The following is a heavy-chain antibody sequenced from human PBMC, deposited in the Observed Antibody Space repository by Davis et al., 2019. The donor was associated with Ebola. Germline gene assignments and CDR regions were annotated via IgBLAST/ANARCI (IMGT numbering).Heavy chain of an antibody. CDR2: IKQDGSEK. J-gene: IGHJ4*02. Sequence: GESLKISCAASGFTVSSNYMSWVRQAPGKGLEWVANIKQDGSEKYCVDSVKGRFTISRDNAKNSLYLQMNSLRAEDTAVYYCARETVRWFVYWGQGTLVTVSS. D-gene: IGHD4-23*01. CDR3: ARETVRWFVY. CDR1: GFTVSSNY. V-gene: IGHV3-7*01.